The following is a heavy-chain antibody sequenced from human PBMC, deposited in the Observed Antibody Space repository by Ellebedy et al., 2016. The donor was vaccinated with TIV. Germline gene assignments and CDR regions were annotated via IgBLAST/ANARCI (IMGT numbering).Heavy chain of an antibody. CDR3: ARAVTTGYFDL. CDR2: INPNSGGT. Sequence: ASVKVSXXASGYTFTGYYMHWVRQAPGQGLEWMGWINPNSGGTNYAQKFQGWVTMTRDTSISTAYTELSRLRSDDTAVYYCARAVTTGYFDLWGRGTLVTVSS. CDR1: GYTFTGYY. J-gene: IGHJ2*01. V-gene: IGHV1-2*04. D-gene: IGHD4-17*01.